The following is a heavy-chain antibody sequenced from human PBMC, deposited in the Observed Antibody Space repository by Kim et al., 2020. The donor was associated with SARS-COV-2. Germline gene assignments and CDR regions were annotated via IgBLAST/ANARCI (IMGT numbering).Heavy chain of an antibody. V-gene: IGHV3-30*18. CDR1: GFTFSSFG. CDR3: AKQAGYSSGRYSDY. Sequence: GGSLRLSCATSGFTFSSFGIHWVRQAPGKGLEWVAVISFDGSDKYSRDSVKGRFTMSRDDSKTTLYLHLNSLRAEDTAVYYCAKQAGYSSGRYSDYWG. CDR2: ISFDGSDK. D-gene: IGHD3-22*01. J-gene: IGHJ4*01.